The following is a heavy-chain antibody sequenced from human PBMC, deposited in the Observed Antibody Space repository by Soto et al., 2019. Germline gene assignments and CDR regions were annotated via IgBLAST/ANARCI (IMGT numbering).Heavy chain of an antibody. CDR2: ISAYNGNT. D-gene: IGHD2-21*01. V-gene: IGHV1-18*01. CDR3: ATGIPPNYYYGMDV. CDR1: GYTFTSYG. J-gene: IGHJ6*02. Sequence: ASVKVSCKASGYTFTSYGISWVRQAPGQGLEWMGWISAYNGNTNYAQKLQGRVTMTTDTSTSTAYMELRSLRSDDTAVYYCATGIPPNYYYGMDVWGQGTTVTVSS.